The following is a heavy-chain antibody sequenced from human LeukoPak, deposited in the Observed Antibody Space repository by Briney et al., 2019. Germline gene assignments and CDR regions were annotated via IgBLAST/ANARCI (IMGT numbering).Heavy chain of an antibody. D-gene: IGHD6-13*01. CDR3: ARLRDSSSWYVIDY. J-gene: IGHJ4*02. CDR2: INSDGSST. CDR1: GFTFSSYW. Sequence: GGSLRLSCAASGFTFSSYWMHWVRQAPGKGLVWVSRINSDGSSTSYADSVKGRFTISRDNAKNTLYLQMNSLRAEDTAVYYCARLRDSSSWYVIDYWGQGTLVTVSS. V-gene: IGHV3-74*01.